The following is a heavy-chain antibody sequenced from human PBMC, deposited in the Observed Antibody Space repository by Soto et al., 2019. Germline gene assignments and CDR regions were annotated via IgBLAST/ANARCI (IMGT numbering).Heavy chain of an antibody. CDR2: ISYDGSNK. Sequence: QVQLVESGGGVVQPGRSLRLSCAASGFTFSSYGMHWVRQAPGKGLEWVAVISYDGSNKYYADSVKGRFTISRDNSKNTLYLQMNSLRAEDTAVYYCAKDPSLYEGEYYFDYWGQGTLVTVSS. CDR3: AKDPSLYEGEYYFDY. J-gene: IGHJ4*02. CDR1: GFTFSSYG. D-gene: IGHD3-16*01. V-gene: IGHV3-30*18.